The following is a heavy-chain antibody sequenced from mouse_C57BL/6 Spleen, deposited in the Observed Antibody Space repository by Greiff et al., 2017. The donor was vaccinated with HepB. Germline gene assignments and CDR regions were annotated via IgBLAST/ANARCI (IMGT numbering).Heavy chain of an antibody. CDR1: GYTFTSYW. V-gene: IGHV1-64*01. J-gene: IGHJ2*01. Sequence: VQLQQPGAELVKPGASVKLSCKASGYTFTSYWMHWVKQRPGQGLEWIGMIHPNSGSTNYNEKFKSKATLTVDKSSSTAYMQLSSLTSEDSAVYYCARSGQLRPPYYFDYWGQGTTLTVSS. CDR3: ARSGQLRPPYYFDY. CDR2: IHPNSGST. D-gene: IGHD3-2*02.